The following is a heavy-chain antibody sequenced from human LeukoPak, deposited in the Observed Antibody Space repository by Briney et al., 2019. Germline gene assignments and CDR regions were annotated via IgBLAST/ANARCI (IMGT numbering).Heavy chain of an antibody. Sequence: SVKVSCKASGGTFSSYANSWVRQAPGQGLEWMGRIIPIFGIASYAQKFQGRVTITADKSTSTAYMELSSLRSEDTAVYYCAGAGYSYAKEGFFDYWGQGTLVTVSS. CDR3: AGAGYSYAKEGFFDY. CDR1: GGTFSSYA. D-gene: IGHD5-18*01. J-gene: IGHJ4*02. CDR2: IIPIFGIA. V-gene: IGHV1-69*04.